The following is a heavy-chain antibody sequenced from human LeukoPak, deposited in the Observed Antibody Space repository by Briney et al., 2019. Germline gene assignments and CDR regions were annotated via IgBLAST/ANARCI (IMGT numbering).Heavy chain of an antibody. Sequence: ASVKVSCKVSGYTLTELSMHWVRQAPGKGLEWMGGFDPEDGETIYAQKFQGRVTMTEDTSTDTAYMELSSLRSEDTAMYYCATVEIDPGYWFDPWGQGTLVTVSS. V-gene: IGHV1-24*01. D-gene: IGHD1-1*01. CDR2: FDPEDGET. CDR1: GYTLTELS. CDR3: ATVEIDPGYWFDP. J-gene: IGHJ5*02.